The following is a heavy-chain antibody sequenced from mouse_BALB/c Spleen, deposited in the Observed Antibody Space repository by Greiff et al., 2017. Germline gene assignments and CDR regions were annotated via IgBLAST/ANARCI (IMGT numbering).Heavy chain of an antibody. CDR3: ARLGSTMIRGYFDV. J-gene: IGHJ1*01. Sequence: EVQLQQSGPELVKPGASVKMSCKASGYTFTDYYMDWVKQSHGESFEWIGRVNPYNGGTSYNQKFKGKATLTVDKSSSTAYMELNSLTSEDSAVYYCARLGSTMIRGYFDVWGAGTTVTVSS. V-gene: IGHV1-19*01. D-gene: IGHD2-4*01. CDR2: VNPYNGGT. CDR1: GYTFTDYY.